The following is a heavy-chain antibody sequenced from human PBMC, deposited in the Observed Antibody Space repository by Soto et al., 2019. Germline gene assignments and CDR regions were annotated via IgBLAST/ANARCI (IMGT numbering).Heavy chain of an antibody. D-gene: IGHD4-17*01. CDR1: GFTVSNNY. CDR3: AKSGTTVTTSLWY. V-gene: IGHV3-66*01. Sequence: EVQLVESGGGLVQPGGSLRLSCAASGFTVSNNYMCWVRQAPGKGLELVSLIYSGGVTHYADSVRGRFTISRDNYRNTLSLQINSLRAGDADVYYCAKSGTTVTTSLWYWGQGSLVTVSS. J-gene: IGHJ4*02. CDR2: IYSGGVT.